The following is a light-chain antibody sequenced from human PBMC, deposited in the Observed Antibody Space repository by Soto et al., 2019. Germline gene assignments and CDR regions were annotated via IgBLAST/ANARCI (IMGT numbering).Light chain of an antibody. CDR3: QQYGSSPWT. CDR2: DAS. V-gene: IGKV3-20*01. Sequence: EIVLTQSPATLSLSPGEGATLSCRASQSIGLAIAWYQHKPGQAPRLLIFDASQRATGIPDRFSGSGSGTDFTLTISRLEPEDFAVYYCQQYGSSPWTFGQGTKVDIK. CDR1: QSIGLA. J-gene: IGKJ1*01.